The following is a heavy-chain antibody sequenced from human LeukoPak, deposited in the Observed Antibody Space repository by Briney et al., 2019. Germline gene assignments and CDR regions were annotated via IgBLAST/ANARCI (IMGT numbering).Heavy chain of an antibody. V-gene: IGHV6-1*01. CDR1: GDTVSSNSAA. D-gene: IGHD3-16*02. J-gene: IGHJ2*01. CDR2: TYYRSKWYN. CDR3: MRYSSGSKYFDL. Sequence: SQTLSLTCAICGDTVSSNSAAWNWIRQSPSRGLEWLGRTYYRSKWYNDYALSVRSRITINPDTSKNQFSLQLNSVTPEDTAVYYCMRYSSGSKYFDLWGRGTLVTVSS.